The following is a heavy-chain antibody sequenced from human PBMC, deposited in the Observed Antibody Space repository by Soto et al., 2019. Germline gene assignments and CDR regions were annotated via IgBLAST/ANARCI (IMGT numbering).Heavy chain of an antibody. CDR1: GYTFTSYA. CDR2: INAGNGNT. Sequence: ASVKVSCKASGYTFTSYAMHWVRQAPGQRLEWMGWINAGNGNTKYSQKFRGRVTITRDTSASTAYMELSSLRSEDTAVYYCARSPYSSSPRHDAFDIWGQGTMVTVSS. J-gene: IGHJ3*02. D-gene: IGHD6-13*01. CDR3: ARSPYSSSPRHDAFDI. V-gene: IGHV1-3*01.